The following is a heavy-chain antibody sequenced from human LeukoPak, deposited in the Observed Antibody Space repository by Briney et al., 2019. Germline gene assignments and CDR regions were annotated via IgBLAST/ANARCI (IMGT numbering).Heavy chain of an antibody. Sequence: GGSLRLSCAASGFTFSSYTMNWVRQAAGRGLEWASSISPSGHSTWHADSVKGRFTIYRDNAKNSVYLQMTNLRVDATAVYYCGRDFLGESGAGGPWGQGILVTVSS. CDR3: GRDFLGESGAGGP. D-gene: IGHD3-10*01. V-gene: IGHV3-21*01. CDR2: ISPSGHST. J-gene: IGHJ5*02. CDR1: GFTFSSYT.